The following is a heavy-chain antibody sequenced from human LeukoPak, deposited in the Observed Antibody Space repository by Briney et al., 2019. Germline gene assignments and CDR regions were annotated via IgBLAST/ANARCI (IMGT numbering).Heavy chain of an antibody. Sequence: PSETLSLTCAVYGGSFSGYYWSWIRQPPGKGLEWLGEINHSGSTNYNPSLKSRVTISVDTSKNQFSLKLSSVTAADTAVYYCARGRIVATRYDYWGQGTLVTVSS. D-gene: IGHD5-12*01. J-gene: IGHJ4*02. CDR1: GGSFSGYY. CDR2: INHSGST. V-gene: IGHV4-34*01. CDR3: ARGRIVATRYDY.